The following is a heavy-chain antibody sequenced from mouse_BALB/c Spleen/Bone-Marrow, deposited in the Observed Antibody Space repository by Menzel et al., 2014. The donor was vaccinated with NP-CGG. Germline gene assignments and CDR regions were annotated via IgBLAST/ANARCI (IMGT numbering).Heavy chain of an antibody. Sequence: QVQLQQSGAELAKPGASVKMSCKASGYTFTSYWMHWVKQRPGQGLEWIGYINPSTGYTEYNQKFKDKATLTAAKSSSTANMQLSSLTSEDAAVYYGARWGQRGLRKAWFAYWGQGTRVTVSA. CDR2: INPSTGYT. V-gene: IGHV1-7*01. D-gene: IGHD3-1*01. CDR3: ARWGQRGLRKAWFAY. CDR1: GYTFTSYW. J-gene: IGHJ3*01.